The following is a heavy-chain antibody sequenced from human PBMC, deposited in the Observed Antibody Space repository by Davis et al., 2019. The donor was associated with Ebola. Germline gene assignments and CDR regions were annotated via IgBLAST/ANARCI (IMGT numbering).Heavy chain of an antibody. CDR3: ARGWLRTGLDV. D-gene: IGHD5-18*01. CDR2: TYYKSKWYN. J-gene: IGHJ6*04. V-gene: IGHV6-1*01. Sequence: HSQTLSLTCAISGDSVSSAGWNWIRQSPSRGLEWLGRTYYKSKWYNDYAASVKSRITINPDTSKNQFSLQLTSVTPEDTALYYCARGWLRTGLDVWGEGTTVTVSS. CDR1: GDSVSSAG.